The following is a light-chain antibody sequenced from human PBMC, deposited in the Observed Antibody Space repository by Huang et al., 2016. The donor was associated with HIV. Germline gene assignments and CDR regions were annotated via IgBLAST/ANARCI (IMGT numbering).Light chain of an antibody. J-gene: IGKJ4*01. Sequence: EIVMTQSPATLSVSPGERATLSCRARQSISSNLAWYQQKPGQAPRLLIQGASTRATGVPARFSGSGSGTEFTLTISSLQSEDFAVYYCQHYYNWPLTFGGGTKV. CDR3: QHYYNWPLT. CDR2: GAS. CDR1: QSISSN. V-gene: IGKV3-15*01.